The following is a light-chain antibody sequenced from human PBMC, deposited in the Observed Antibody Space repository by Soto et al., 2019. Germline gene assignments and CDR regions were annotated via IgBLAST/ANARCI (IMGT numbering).Light chain of an antibody. V-gene: IGKV3D-15*01. CDR3: QQYKNWPPIT. J-gene: IGKJ5*01. CDR2: GAS. Sequence: EIVMTQSPATLSVSPGDRATLSCRASQSVSSNLAWYQQKPGQAPRLLIYGASTRATGIPDRFSGRGSGTDFTLTISRLDPEDFAVYYCQQYKNWPPITFGQGTRLEIK. CDR1: QSVSSN.